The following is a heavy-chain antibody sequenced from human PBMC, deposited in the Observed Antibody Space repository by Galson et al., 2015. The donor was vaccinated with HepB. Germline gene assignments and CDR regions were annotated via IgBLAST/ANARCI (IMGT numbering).Heavy chain of an antibody. CDR3: ARAGGNYFDFDY. D-gene: IGHD3-10*01. J-gene: IGHJ4*01. CDR2: ISHDGSKR. Sequence: SLRLSCADTGLTFVSHTMHWVRQAPGEGLEWVAVISHDGSKRYYADSVKGRFTVSRDNDENTVSLQMNSLRDDDTAVYYCARAGGNYFDFDYWGHGTLVTVSS. V-gene: IGHV3-30*03. CDR1: GLTFVSHT.